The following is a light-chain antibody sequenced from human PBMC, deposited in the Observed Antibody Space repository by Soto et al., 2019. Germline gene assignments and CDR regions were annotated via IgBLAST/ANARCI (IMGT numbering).Light chain of an antibody. Sequence: QSALTQPASVSGSPGQSITISCTGTSSDVGDYNYVSWFQQHPGKAPKLMIYDVTNRPSGVSNRFSGSKSGNTASLTISGLHDADEAGYYCSSYTSSNTLVLGGGTKLTVL. V-gene: IGLV2-14*01. CDR2: DVT. J-gene: IGLJ2*01. CDR1: SSDVGDYNY. CDR3: SSYTSSNTLV.